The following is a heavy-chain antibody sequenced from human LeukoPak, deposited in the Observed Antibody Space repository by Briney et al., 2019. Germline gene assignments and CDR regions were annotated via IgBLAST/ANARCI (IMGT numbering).Heavy chain of an antibody. D-gene: IGHD3-22*01. CDR1: GGSFSGYY. Sequence: SQTLSLTCAVYGGSFSGYYWSWIRQPPGKGLEWIGEINHSGGTNYNPSLKSRVTISVDTSKNQFSLKLSSVTAADTAVYYCASAMIGVPDDAFDIWGQGTMVTVSS. V-gene: IGHV4-34*01. CDR2: INHSGGT. CDR3: ASAMIGVPDDAFDI. J-gene: IGHJ3*02.